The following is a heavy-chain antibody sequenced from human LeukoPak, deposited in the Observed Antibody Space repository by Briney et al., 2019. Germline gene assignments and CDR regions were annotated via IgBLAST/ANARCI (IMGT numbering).Heavy chain of an antibody. J-gene: IGHJ5*02. Sequence: SETLSLTCTVSGGSISSSSYYWGWIRQPPGKGLEWIGSIYYSGSTYYNPSLKSRVTISVDTSKNQFSLNVSSVTAADTAVYYCARRGSYPGNSYGNWFDPWGQGTLVTVSS. V-gene: IGHV4-39*01. CDR3: ARRGSYPGNSYGNWFDP. CDR2: IYYSGST. CDR1: GGSISSSSYY. D-gene: IGHD5-18*01.